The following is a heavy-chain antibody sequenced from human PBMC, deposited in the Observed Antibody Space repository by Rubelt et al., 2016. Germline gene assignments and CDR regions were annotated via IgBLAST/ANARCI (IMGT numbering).Heavy chain of an antibody. CDR2: ISSNGGST. Sequence: EVQLVESGGGLVQPGGSLRLSCAASGFTFSSYAMHWVRQAPGKGLEYVSAISSNGGSTYYAASVKGSFTISRHNSKITLYLQMSSLRAEDTAVYYCVKQGRWFGESRWVYYGMDVWGQGTTVTVSS. CDR1: GFTFSSYA. CDR3: VKQGRWFGESRWVYYGMDV. V-gene: IGHV3-64D*09. D-gene: IGHD3-10*01. J-gene: IGHJ6*02.